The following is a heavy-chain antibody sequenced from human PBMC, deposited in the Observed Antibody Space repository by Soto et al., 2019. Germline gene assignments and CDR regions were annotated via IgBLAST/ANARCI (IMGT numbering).Heavy chain of an antibody. CDR3: ARVGYDMLTGYFTVRKGWFDP. Sequence: QVQLVQSGAEVKKPGASVKVSCKASGYTFTGYYMHCVRQAPGQGLERMGWINPNSGGTNYAQKFQGRVTMTMETSISTAYMELSRLRSDDTAVYYCARVGYDMLTGYFTVRKGWFDPWGQGTLVTVSS. J-gene: IGHJ5*02. CDR1: GYTFTGYY. D-gene: IGHD3-9*01. V-gene: IGHV1-2*02. CDR2: INPNSGGT.